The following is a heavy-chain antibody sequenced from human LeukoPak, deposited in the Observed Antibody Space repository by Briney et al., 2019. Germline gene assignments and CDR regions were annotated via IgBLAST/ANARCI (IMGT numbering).Heavy chain of an antibody. Sequence: GGSLRLSCAASGFTFSSYSMKWVRQAPGKGLEWVSYISSSSTIYYADSVKGRFTISRDNAKNSLYLQMNSLRAEDTAVYYCARDLVTSCWGQGTLVTVSS. CDR3: ARDLVTSC. CDR1: GFTFSSYS. V-gene: IGHV3-48*04. D-gene: IGHD2-2*01. J-gene: IGHJ4*02. CDR2: ISSSSTI.